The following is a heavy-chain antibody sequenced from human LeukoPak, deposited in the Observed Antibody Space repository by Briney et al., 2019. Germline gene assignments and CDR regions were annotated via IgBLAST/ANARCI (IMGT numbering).Heavy chain of an antibody. D-gene: IGHD2-2*01. CDR3: ARFIGYCSSTSCLAGDSYYFDY. Sequence: PSETLSLTWAVYGGSFSGYYWSWISQPPGKGLEWIGEINHSGSTNYNPSLKSRFTISVDTSKNQFSLKLSSVTAADTAVYYCARFIGYCSSTSCLAGDSYYFDYWGQGTLVTVSS. J-gene: IGHJ4*02. V-gene: IGHV4-34*01. CDR1: GGSFSGYY. CDR2: INHSGST.